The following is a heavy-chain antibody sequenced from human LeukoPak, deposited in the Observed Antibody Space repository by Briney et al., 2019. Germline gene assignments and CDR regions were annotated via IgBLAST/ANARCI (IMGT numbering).Heavy chain of an antibody. J-gene: IGHJ4*02. CDR2: ITGSGHNT. CDR3: AKDRVTTVTTFFSQFDY. V-gene: IGHV3-23*01. D-gene: IGHD4-11*01. Sequence: GGSLRLSCAASGFTFSNYAIHWVRQAPGKGLEWASGITGSGHNTYYTDSLKGRFTISRDNSKNTLFLQMSSLRADDTAVYYCAKDRVTTVTTFFSQFDYWGQGTLVTVSS. CDR1: GFTFSNYA.